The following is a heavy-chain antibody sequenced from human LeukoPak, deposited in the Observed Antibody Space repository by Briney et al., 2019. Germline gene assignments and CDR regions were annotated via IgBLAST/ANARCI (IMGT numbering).Heavy chain of an antibody. Sequence: GGSLRLSCAASGFTFSSYAMSWVRQAPGKGLEWVANIKQDGSEKYYVDSVKGRFTISRDNAKNSLYLQMNSLRAEDTAVYYCARHYYDSSGYSIHYYGMDVWGQGTTVTVSS. CDR1: GFTFSSYA. V-gene: IGHV3-7*01. CDR3: ARHYYDSSGYSIHYYGMDV. J-gene: IGHJ6*02. D-gene: IGHD3-22*01. CDR2: IKQDGSEK.